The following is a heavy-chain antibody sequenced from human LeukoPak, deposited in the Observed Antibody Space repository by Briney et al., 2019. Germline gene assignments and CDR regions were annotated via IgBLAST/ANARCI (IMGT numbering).Heavy chain of an antibody. V-gene: IGHV1-69*05. CDR3: ARVGGPSDGDYHKYFQH. D-gene: IGHD4-17*01. CDR1: GGTFSSYA. Sequence: GASVKVSCKASGGTFSSYAISWVRQAPGQGLEWMGRIIPIFGTANYAQKFQGRVTITTDESTSTAYMELSSLRSEDTAMYYCARVGGPSDGDYHKYFQHWGQGTLVTVSS. CDR2: IIPIFGTA. J-gene: IGHJ1*01.